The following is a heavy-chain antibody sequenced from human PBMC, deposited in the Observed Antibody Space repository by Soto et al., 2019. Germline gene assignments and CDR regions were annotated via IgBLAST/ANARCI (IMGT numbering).Heavy chain of an antibody. V-gene: IGHV4-31*03. D-gene: IGHD2-2*01. Sequence: SETLSVICTVSGGSISSGGYYWSWIRQHPGKGLEWIGYIYYSGSTYYNPSLKSRVTISVDTSKNQFSLRLSSVTAADTAVYYCARDESSYGQLDYWGQGTLVTVSS. J-gene: IGHJ4*02. CDR3: ARDESSYGQLDY. CDR1: GGSISSGGYY. CDR2: IYYSGST.